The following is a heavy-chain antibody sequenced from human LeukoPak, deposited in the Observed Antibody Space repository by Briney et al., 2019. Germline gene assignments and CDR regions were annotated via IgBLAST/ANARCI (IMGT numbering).Heavy chain of an antibody. J-gene: IGHJ4*02. V-gene: IGHV3-7*01. CDR1: GFTFSSYW. Sequence: GGSLRLSCAASGFTFSSYWMSWVRQAPGKGLEWVANIKQDGSEKYYVDSVKGRFTISRDNAKNSLYLQMNGLRAEDTAVYYCARDLGIAVAIGTGDYWGQGTLVTVSS. CDR3: ARDLGIAVAIGTGDY. D-gene: IGHD6-19*01. CDR2: IKQDGSEK.